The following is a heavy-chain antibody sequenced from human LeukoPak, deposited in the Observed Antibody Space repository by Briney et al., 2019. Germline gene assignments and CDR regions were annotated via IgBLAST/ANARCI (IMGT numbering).Heavy chain of an antibody. CDR3: AKDPRSDRYGGNPRYY. V-gene: IGHV4-4*07. Sequence: SETLSLTCTVSGGSISNYYWSWIRQPAGKGLEWIGRIYSTGSTNYNPSLKSRVTMSLDTSKNQFSLSLSSVTAADTAVYYCAKDPRSDRYGGNPRYYWGQGTLVTVSS. J-gene: IGHJ4*02. CDR2: IYSTGST. CDR1: GGSISNYY. D-gene: IGHD4-23*01.